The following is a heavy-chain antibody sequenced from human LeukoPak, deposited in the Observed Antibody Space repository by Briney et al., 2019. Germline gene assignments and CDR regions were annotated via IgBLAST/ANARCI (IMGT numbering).Heavy chain of an antibody. CDR2: IYYSGST. CDR1: GYSISSGYY. J-gene: IGHJ3*02. CDR3: ARRAGSGSTKVFDI. D-gene: IGHD3-10*01. Sequence: SETLSLTCTVSGYSISSGYYWGWIRQPPGKGLEWIGSIYYSGSTYYNPSLKSRVTISVDTSKNQLSLKLSSVTAADTAVYYCARRAGSGSTKVFDIWGQGTMVTVSS. V-gene: IGHV4-38-2*02.